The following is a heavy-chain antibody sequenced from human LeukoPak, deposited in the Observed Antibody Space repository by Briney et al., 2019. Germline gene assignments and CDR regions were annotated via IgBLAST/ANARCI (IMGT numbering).Heavy chain of an antibody. CDR3: ASRLYCSNTRCRNFPFAY. J-gene: IGHJ4*02. CDR2: IIPIFGTA. D-gene: IGHD2-2*01. CDR1: GGTFSSYA. Sequence: SVKVSCKASGGTFSSYAINWVRQAPGQGPEWMGGIIPIFGTANYAQKFQNRVTITADESTSTAYMELSSLRSEDTAIYYCASRLYCSNTRCRNFPFAYWGQGTLVTVSS. V-gene: IGHV1-69*01.